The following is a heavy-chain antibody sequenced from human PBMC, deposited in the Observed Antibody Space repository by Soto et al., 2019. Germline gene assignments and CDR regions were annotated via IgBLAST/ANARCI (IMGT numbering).Heavy chain of an antibody. V-gene: IGHV1-2*04. Sequence: ASVKVSCKASGYTFTGYYMHWVRQAPGQGPEWMGWINPNSGGTNYAQKFQGWVTMTRDTSISTAYMELSRLRSDDTAVYYCARDIVGGRLDAFDIWGQGTMVTVSS. CDR3: ARDIVGGRLDAFDI. D-gene: IGHD1-26*01. J-gene: IGHJ3*02. CDR2: INPNSGGT. CDR1: GYTFTGYY.